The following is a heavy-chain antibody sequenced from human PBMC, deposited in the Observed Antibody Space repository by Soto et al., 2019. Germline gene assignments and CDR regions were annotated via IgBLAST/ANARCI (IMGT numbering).Heavy chain of an antibody. CDR2: IHYRGNT. J-gene: IGHJ5*02. D-gene: IGHD3-10*01. CDR1: GVSITSGDYY. V-gene: IGHV4-30-4*01. CDR3: ARARVRMTNWFDP. Sequence: QVQLQESGPGLVKPSQTLSLTCTVSGVSITSGDYYWSWIRQPPGKGLGCIGYIHYRGNTYYNPSLESRAAISVDTSKNQFSLNLTSVTAADTAVYYCARARVRMTNWFDPWGQGTLVTVSS.